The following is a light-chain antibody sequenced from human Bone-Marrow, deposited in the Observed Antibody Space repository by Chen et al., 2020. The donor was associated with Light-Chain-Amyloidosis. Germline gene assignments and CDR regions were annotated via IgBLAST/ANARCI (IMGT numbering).Light chain of an antibody. Sequence: SYVLTQPSSVSVAPGQTDTIACGGNNIGSTSVHWYQQTPGQAPLLGVYDDSDRPSGIPERVSGSNSGNTATLTDSRVEDGDEAGYYGQGWHRSSDRPVFGGGTKLTVL. CDR3: QGWHRSSDRPV. V-gene: IGLV3-21*02. CDR2: DDS. CDR1: NIGSTS. J-gene: IGLJ3*02.